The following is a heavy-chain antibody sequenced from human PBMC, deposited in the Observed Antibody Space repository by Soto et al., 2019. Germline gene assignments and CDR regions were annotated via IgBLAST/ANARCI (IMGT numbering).Heavy chain of an antibody. CDR3: ARGLSLVVAGNRLGLPDY. CDR2: IYHSGST. Sequence: PSETLSLTCTVSGDSISSNNWWIGEIYHSGSTNYNPSLSSRVIISVDTSNNQFSLRLSSVTAADTAIYYCARGLSLVVAGNRLGLPDYWGQGTLVTVSS. J-gene: IGHJ4*02. CDR1: GDSISSNNW. D-gene: IGHD6-19*01. V-gene: IGHV4-4*02.